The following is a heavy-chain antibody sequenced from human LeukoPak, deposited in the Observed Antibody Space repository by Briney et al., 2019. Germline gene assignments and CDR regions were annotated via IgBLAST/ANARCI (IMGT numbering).Heavy chain of an antibody. V-gene: IGHV1-2*02. D-gene: IGHD3-3*01. CDR1: GYTLTGYY. CDR2: INPNSGGT. J-gene: IGHJ4*02. Sequence: ASVKASCKASGYTLTGYYMHWVRQAPGQGLEWMGWINPNSGGTNYAQKFQGRVTMTRDTSISTAYMELSRLRSDDTAVYYCARDRGGDFWSGYYFDYWGQGTLVTVSS. CDR3: ARDRGGDFWSGYYFDY.